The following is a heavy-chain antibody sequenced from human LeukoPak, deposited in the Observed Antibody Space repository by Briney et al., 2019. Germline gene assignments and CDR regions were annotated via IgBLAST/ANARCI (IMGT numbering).Heavy chain of an antibody. Sequence: GGSLRPSCAASGFTFSSYAMQWVRQARGKGREWVAVISYDAINKYYADSVMALFTISRNNSKNTLYLQMNSLRAEDTAVYYCARVGAGGDYINYWGQGTLVTVSS. CDR3: ARVGAGGDYINY. D-gene: IGHD4-17*01. CDR1: GFTFSSYA. V-gene: IGHV3-30*04. CDR2: ISYDAINK. J-gene: IGHJ4*02.